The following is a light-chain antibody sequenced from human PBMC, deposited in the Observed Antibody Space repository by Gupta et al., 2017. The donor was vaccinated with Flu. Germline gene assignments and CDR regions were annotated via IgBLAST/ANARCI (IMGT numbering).Light chain of an antibody. CDR2: GAS. CDR1: QSVSSY. CDR3: QQRSNRMYT. J-gene: IGKJ2*01. Sequence: PATLSLSPGERATLSCRASQSVSSYLAWSQPKPGQAPRLLVYGASNRATGIPARFSGSGSGTDFTLTISSLEPEDFAVYYCQQRSNRMYTFGQGTKLEIK. V-gene: IGKV3-11*01.